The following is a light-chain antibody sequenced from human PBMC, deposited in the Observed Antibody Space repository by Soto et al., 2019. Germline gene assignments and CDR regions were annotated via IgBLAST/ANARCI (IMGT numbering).Light chain of an antibody. V-gene: IGLV3-1*01. Sequence: SYELTQPPSVSVSPGQTASITCSGDKLGDKYACWYQQKPGQSPVLVIYHNTKRPSGIPERFSGSTSGNTATLTISGTQAMDEADYYCQAWDSRTVIFGVGTKLTVL. CDR2: HNT. J-gene: IGLJ2*01. CDR1: KLGDKY. CDR3: QAWDSRTVI.